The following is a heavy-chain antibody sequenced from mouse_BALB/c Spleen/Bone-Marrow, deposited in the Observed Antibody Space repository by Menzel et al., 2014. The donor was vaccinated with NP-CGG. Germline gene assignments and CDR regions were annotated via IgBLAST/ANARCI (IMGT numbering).Heavy chain of an antibody. J-gene: IGHJ3*01. V-gene: IGHV2-2*02. CDR1: GFSLTSYG. CDR3: ARNLGDGYSFAY. D-gene: IGHD2-3*01. Sequence: QVQLKESGPGLVQPSQSLSITCTVSGFSLTSYGVHWVRQSPGKGLEWLGVIWSGGNTDYNAAFISRLSISKDNSKSQVFFKMNSLQANGTAIYYCARNLGDGYSFAYWGQGTLVTVSA. CDR2: IWSGGNT.